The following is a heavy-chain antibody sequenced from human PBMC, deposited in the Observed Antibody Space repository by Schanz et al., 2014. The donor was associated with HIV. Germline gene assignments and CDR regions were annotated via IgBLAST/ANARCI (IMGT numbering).Heavy chain of an antibody. V-gene: IGHV3-30*03. CDR1: GISVTGDW. D-gene: IGHD6-6*01. Sequence: QLLESGGGLVQPGGSLRLSCTASGISVTGDWMSWVRQAPGRGLEGVAFISYDGSNKYYADSVKGRFTISRDNSKNTLFLQMNSLRGEDTAVYYCARDPPLSSSSLDYWGQGTLVTVSS. CDR2: ISYDGSNK. CDR3: ARDPPLSSSSLDY. J-gene: IGHJ4*02.